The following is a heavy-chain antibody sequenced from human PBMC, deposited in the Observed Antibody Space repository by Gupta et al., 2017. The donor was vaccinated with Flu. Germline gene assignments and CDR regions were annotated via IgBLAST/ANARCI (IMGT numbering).Heavy chain of an antibody. D-gene: IGHD5-12*01. CDR1: GGSISSSTYY. V-gene: IGHV4-39*01. CDR2: IYYSGST. J-gene: IGHJ4*02. Sequence: QLQLQESGSGLVKPSETLSLTCAVSGGSISSSTYYWGWIRQPPGEGLEWIGSIYYSGSTYYSPFLKTRVNIYVETFKKQFCLKVRSVAEAYWAMYDWSSLEYIGYDFDYWGQGTLVTVSS. CDR3: SSLEYIGYDFDY.